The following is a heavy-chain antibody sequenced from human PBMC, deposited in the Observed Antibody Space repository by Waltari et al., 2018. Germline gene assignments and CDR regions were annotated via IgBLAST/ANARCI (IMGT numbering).Heavy chain of an antibody. D-gene: IGHD1-7*01. CDR2: ITTSGTYI. J-gene: IGHJ3*01. CDR1: GFISSGYS. Sequence: EVQLVESGGGLVKPGGSLRLSCAASGFISSGYSMNWVRQAPGEGLEWVSSITTSGTYIQYADSMKGRFTTSRDNAKNSLFLQMNSLRAEDTAVYYCARWYYNAFDVWGQGTVVTVSS. V-gene: IGHV3-21*01. CDR3: ARWYYNAFDV.